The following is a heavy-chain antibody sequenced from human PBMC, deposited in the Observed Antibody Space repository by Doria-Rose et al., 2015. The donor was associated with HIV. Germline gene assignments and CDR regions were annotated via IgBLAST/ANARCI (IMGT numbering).Heavy chain of an antibody. CDR3: ARDPFQSWAY. V-gene: IGHV3-53*02. Sequence: EVQLVETGGDLVQPGGSLRLSCAASGFTVSSNYMSWVRQAPGKGLEWVSVIYSDGRTYYADSVKGRFTVSRDNSKNTLYLQINSLRAEDTAVYYCARDPFQSWAYWGQGTLVTVSS. J-gene: IGHJ4*02. CDR1: GFTVSSNY. D-gene: IGHD3-16*01. CDR2: IYSDGRT.